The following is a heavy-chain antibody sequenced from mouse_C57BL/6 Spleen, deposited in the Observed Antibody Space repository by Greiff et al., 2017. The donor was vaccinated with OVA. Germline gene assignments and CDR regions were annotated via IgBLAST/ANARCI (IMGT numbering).Heavy chain of an antibody. CDR2: IDPETGGT. Sequence: VQRVESGAELVRPGASVTLSCKASGYTFTDYEMHWVKQTPVHGLEWIGAIDPETGGTAYNQKFKGKAILTADKSSSTAYMELRSLTSEDSAVYYCTRGAIYWAMDYWGQGTSVTVSS. CDR3: TRGAIYWAMDY. CDR1: GYTFTDYE. V-gene: IGHV1-15*01. D-gene: IGHD2-1*01. J-gene: IGHJ4*01.